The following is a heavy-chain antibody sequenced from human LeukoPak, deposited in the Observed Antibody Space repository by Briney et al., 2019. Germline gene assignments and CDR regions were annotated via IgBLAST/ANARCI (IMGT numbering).Heavy chain of an antibody. CDR2: IKQDGSEK. V-gene: IGHV3-7*01. Sequence: GGSLRLSCAASGFTFSSYWMSWVRQAPGKGLEWVANIKQDGSEKYYVDSVKGRFTISRDNAKNSLYLQMNSLRAEDTAVYYCARSRLNYYFYHMDVWGKGTTVTVSS. CDR3: ARSRLNYYFYHMDV. CDR1: GFTFSSYW. J-gene: IGHJ6*03.